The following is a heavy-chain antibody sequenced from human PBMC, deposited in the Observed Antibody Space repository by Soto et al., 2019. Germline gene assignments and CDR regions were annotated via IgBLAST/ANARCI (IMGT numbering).Heavy chain of an antibody. Sequence: SETLSLTCTVSGGSISSGGYYWSWIRQHPGKGLEWIGYIYYSGSTYYNPSLKSRVTISVDTSKNQFSLKLSSVTAADTAVYYCASLGAVAGTVYNWFDPWGQGTLVTVSS. D-gene: IGHD6-19*01. V-gene: IGHV4-31*03. CDR3: ASLGAVAGTVYNWFDP. CDR2: IYYSGST. CDR1: GGSISSGGYY. J-gene: IGHJ5*02.